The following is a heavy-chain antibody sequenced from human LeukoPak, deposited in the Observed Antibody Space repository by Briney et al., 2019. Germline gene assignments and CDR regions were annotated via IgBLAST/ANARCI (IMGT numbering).Heavy chain of an antibody. V-gene: IGHV5-51*01. Sequence: GESLKISCKASGFRISNYWIGWVRQMPGEGLEWMGIIYAGDSGTRYSPSFQGQVTISADKSISTAYLQWSSLKASDTAMYYCARSHGSGYNYFDYWGQGTLVTVSS. CDR1: GFRISNYW. CDR3: ARSHGSGYNYFDY. CDR2: IYAGDSGT. J-gene: IGHJ4*02. D-gene: IGHD3-3*01.